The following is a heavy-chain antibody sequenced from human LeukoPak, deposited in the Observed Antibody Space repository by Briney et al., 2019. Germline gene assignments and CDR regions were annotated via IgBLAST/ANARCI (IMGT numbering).Heavy chain of an antibody. CDR1: GGSISSSQYF. CDR2: ISYTGTT. J-gene: IGHJ5*02. D-gene: IGHD3-3*01. V-gene: IGHV4-39*07. Sequence: SETLSLTCTVAGGSISSSQYFWGWLRQSPGKGLEWIGAISYTGTTYYNPSLRSRVTISVDTSKNQFSLMVNPVSATDTAVYFCVRESTSTSGYYGWSDPWGQGTLVTVSS. CDR3: VRESTSTSGYYGWSDP.